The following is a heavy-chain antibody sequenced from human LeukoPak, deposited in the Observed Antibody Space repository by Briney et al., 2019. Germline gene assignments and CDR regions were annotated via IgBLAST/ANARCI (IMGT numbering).Heavy chain of an antibody. V-gene: IGHV3-48*03. CDR2: ISSSGSTI. J-gene: IGHJ4*02. Sequence: QPGGSLRLSCAATGFTVSSNEMSWVRQAPGKGLEWVSYISSSGSTIYYADSVKGRFTISRDNAKNSLYLQMNSLRAEDTAVYYCASVRITMVRGVIITGDYWGQGTLVTVSS. D-gene: IGHD3-10*01. CDR1: GFTVSSNE. CDR3: ASVRITMVRGVIITGDY.